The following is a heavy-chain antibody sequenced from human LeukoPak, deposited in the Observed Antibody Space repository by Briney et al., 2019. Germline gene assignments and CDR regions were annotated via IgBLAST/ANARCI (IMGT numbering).Heavy chain of an antibody. Sequence: GGSLRLSCAASGFTFSDYYMNWIRQAPGKGLEWVSYISSSSSYTNYADSVKGRFTISRDNAKNSLYLQMNSLRAEDTAVYYCARDYSGDTASYFDYWGQGTLVTVSS. CDR2: ISSSSSYT. J-gene: IGHJ4*02. V-gene: IGHV3-11*06. D-gene: IGHD5-18*01. CDR3: ARDYSGDTASYFDY. CDR1: GFTFSDYY.